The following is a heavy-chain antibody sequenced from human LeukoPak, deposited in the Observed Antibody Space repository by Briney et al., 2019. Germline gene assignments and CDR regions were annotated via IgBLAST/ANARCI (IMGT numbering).Heavy chain of an antibody. V-gene: IGHV4-34*01. Sequence: PSGTLSLTCAVYLGSLSGYYWSWIRQPPRKGVEWVGEINHRGSTNYNPSLKSPVTISVDTSKSQFSLKLSSVTAADTAVYYCARAPARIAAAGYWGQGTLVTVSS. CDR3: ARAPARIAAAGY. CDR1: LGSLSGYY. CDR2: INHRGST. D-gene: IGHD6-13*01. J-gene: IGHJ4*02.